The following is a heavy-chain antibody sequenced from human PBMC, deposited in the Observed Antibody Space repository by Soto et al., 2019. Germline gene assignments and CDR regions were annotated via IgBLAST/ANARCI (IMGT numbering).Heavy chain of an antibody. V-gene: IGHV3-23*01. D-gene: IGHD3-3*01. CDR3: ARDQYDFRSGSYYYAMEV. CDR1: GFSFSNYA. Sequence: EVQLLESGGGLVQPGGSLRLSCAASGFSFSNYAMNWVRQAPGKGLEWVSAISGGGDKTYYGDSVKGRFTLSRDNAKHTLYLQMNSLRAEDTAMYYCARDQYDFRSGSYYYAMEVWGQGTKVTVSS. CDR2: ISGGGDKT. J-gene: IGHJ6*02.